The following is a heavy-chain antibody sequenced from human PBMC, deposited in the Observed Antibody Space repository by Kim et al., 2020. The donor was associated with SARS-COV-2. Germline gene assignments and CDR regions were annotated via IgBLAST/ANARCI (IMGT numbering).Heavy chain of an antibody. CDR1: GYSFTSYW. CDR3: SRRGYGLSADYYYYGMDV. Sequence: GESLKISCKGSGYSFTSYWIGWVRQMPGKGLEWMGIIYPGDSDTRYSPSFQGQVTISADKSISTAYLQWSSLKASDTAMYYCSRRGYGLSADYYYYGMDVWGQGTTVTVSS. V-gene: IGHV5-51*01. CDR2: IYPGDSDT. J-gene: IGHJ6*02. D-gene: IGHD5-18*01.